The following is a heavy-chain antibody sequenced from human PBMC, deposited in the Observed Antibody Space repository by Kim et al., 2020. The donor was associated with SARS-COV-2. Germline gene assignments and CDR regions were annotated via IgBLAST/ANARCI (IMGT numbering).Heavy chain of an antibody. CDR2: IYYSGST. V-gene: IGHV4-59*01. J-gene: IGHJ4*02. CDR1: GGSISSYY. D-gene: IGHD3-10*01. CDR3: ARERIHYYGSGSYYTDFDY. Sequence: SETLSLTCTVSGGSISSYYWSWIRQPPGKGLEWIGYIYYSGSTNYNPPLKSRVTISVDTSKNQFSLKLSSVTAADTAVYYCARERIHYYGSGSYYTDFDYWGQGTLVTVSS.